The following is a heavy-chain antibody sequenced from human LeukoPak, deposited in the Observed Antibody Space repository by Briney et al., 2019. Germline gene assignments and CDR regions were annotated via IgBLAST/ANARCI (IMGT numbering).Heavy chain of an antibody. J-gene: IGHJ3*02. CDR3: ARDYYYDSSGYTDAFDI. D-gene: IGHD3-22*01. V-gene: IGHV3-11*01. Sequence: GGSLRLSCAASGFTFSDYYMSWIRQTPRKGLEWLAYISSSGSSIDYADSMKGRFTVSRDNAKNSLYTQMNSLRAEDTALYHCARDYYYDSSGYTDAFDIWGQGTMVTVSS. CDR2: ISSSGSSI. CDR1: GFTFSDYY.